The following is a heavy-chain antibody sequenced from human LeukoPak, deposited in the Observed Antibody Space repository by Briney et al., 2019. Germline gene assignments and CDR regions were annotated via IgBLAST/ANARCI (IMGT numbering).Heavy chain of an antibody. CDR2: ISDDGKKK. CDR3: ARAAAETGAFRDNWFDP. J-gene: IGHJ5*02. V-gene: IGHV3-30*03. Sequence: PGGSLRLSCTASGFTFSSYSMNWVRQAPGKGLEWVAVISDDGKKKIYADSVKGRFTLSRDNSKNTLYLQMDSLRAEDTALYYCARAAAETGAFRDNWFDPWGQGTLVTVSS. D-gene: IGHD2-8*02. CDR1: GFTFSSYS.